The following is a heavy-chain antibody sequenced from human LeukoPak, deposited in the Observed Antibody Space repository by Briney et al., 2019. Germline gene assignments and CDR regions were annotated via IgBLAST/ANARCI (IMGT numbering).Heavy chain of an antibody. Sequence: GGSLRLSCVDSGFTFTNAWMSWVRQAPGKGLEWSGRIKSKSDGETTNYAEPVRGRFTISRDDSKSAVYLQMNSLKIEDTAVYYCTTDLGTYYHGSQRLIPIDYWGQGTLVTVSS. V-gene: IGHV3-15*01. CDR2: IKSKSDGETT. CDR1: GFTFTNAW. D-gene: IGHD3-10*01. CDR3: TTDLGTYYHGSQRLIPIDY. J-gene: IGHJ4*02.